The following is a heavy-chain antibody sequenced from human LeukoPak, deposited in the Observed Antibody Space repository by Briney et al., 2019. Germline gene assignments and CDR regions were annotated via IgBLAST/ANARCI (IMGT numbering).Heavy chain of an antibody. CDR3: ARGGGLDV. V-gene: IGHV3-7*03. J-gene: IGHJ6*02. D-gene: IGHD3-16*01. Sequence: GGSLRLSCAASGCTFSSYWMNGARQAPGKGLEWVGSINHNGNVNYYVDSVKGRFTISRDNAKNSLYLQMSSLRAEDTAVYFCARGGGLDVWGQGATVTVSS. CDR2: INHNGNVN. CDR1: GCTFSSYW.